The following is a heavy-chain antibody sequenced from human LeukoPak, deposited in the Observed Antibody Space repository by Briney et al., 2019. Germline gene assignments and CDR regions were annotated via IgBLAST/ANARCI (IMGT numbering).Heavy chain of an antibody. V-gene: IGHV4-4*02. CDR2: IFHSGSS. D-gene: IGHD6-19*01. CDR1: GGSISSSNW. CDR3: ASGTIAVAGIFDY. Sequence: SETLSLTCAVSGGSISSSNWWSWVRQPPGKGLEWIGEIFHSGSSNYNPSLKSRVTISVDKSKNQFSLKLSSVTAADTAVYYCASGTIAVAGIFDYWGQGILVTVSS. J-gene: IGHJ4*02.